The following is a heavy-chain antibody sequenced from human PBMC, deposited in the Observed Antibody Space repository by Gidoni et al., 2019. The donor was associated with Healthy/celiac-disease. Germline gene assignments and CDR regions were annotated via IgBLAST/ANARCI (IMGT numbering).Heavy chain of an antibody. V-gene: IGHV3-48*01. J-gene: IGHJ4*02. CDR3: ARAAIVGATTFDY. CDR2: ISSSSSTI. Sequence: EVQLVESGGGLVQPGGSLRLSCSASGFTFSSYSMNWVRQAPGKGLEWVSYISSSSSTIYYADSVKGRFTISRDNAKNSLYLQMNSLRAEDTAVYYCARAAIVGATTFDYWGQGTLVTVSS. CDR1: GFTFSSYS. D-gene: IGHD1-26*01.